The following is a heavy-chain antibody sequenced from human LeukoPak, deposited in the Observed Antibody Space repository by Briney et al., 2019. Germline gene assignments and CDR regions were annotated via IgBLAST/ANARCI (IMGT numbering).Heavy chain of an antibody. V-gene: IGHV3-11*01. D-gene: IGHD2-15*01. CDR1: GFTFSDYN. CDR2: ISRSGSTK. CDR3: ARVLRYCSGGNCYSGGLGYMDV. Sequence: GGSLRLSCAASGFTFSDYNMRWIRQAPGKGLEWVSSISRSGSTKYYADSVKGRFTISRDSAKNSLFLQMNSLRAEDTAVYYCARVLRYCSGGNCYSGGLGYMDVWGKGTTVTISS. J-gene: IGHJ6*03.